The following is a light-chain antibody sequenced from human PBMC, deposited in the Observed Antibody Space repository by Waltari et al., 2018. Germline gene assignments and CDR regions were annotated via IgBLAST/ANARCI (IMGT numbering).Light chain of an antibody. CDR2: YDS. CDR1: NIGSKS. V-gene: IGLV3-21*04. CDR3: QVWDSGSDHPV. Sequence: SYVLTQPPSVSVAPGKTARITCGGNNIGSKSVHWYQQKPGQAPVLVIYYDSDRPSGIPERFSGSNSGNTATLTISRVEAGDEADYYCQVWDSGSDHPVFGGGTKLTVL. J-gene: IGLJ3*02.